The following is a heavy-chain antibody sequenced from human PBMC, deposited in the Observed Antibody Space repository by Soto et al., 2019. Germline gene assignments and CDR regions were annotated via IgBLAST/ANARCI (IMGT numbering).Heavy chain of an antibody. CDR2: LYRGGSR. V-gene: IGHV3-53*01. Sequence: GGSLGLCXAGSGFTVSSHDMGVVLQAPGKRLEWVTVLYRGGSRYYADSVKGRFPISREKSKSILYLQMNSLRAEDTAVYYCARDFKDLTNFYYSGMDLWGQGTTVTVSS. J-gene: IGHJ6*02. CDR1: GFTVSSHD. D-gene: IGHD3-9*01. CDR3: ARDFKDLTNFYYSGMDL.